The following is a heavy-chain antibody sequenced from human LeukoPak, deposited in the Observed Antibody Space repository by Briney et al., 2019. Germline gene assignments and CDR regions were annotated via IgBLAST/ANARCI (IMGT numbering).Heavy chain of an antibody. CDR3: ARGLTIFGVVTGSDY. V-gene: IGHV4-34*01. D-gene: IGHD3-3*01. J-gene: IGHJ4*02. CDR1: GGSFSGYY. CDR2: INHSGST. Sequence: SETLSLTCAVYGGSFSGYYWSWIRQPPGKGLEWIGEINHSGSTNYNPSLKSRVTISVDTSKNQFSLKLSSVTAADTAVYYCARGLTIFGVVTGSDYWGQGTLVTVSS.